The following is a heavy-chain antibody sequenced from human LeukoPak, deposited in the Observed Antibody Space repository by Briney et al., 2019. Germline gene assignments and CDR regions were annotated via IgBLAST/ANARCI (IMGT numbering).Heavy chain of an antibody. V-gene: IGHV3-48*03. CDR3: ARDRRVRGYSYASVTDY. J-gene: IGHJ4*02. CDR1: GFTFNSYE. Sequence: GGSLRLSCAASGFTFNSYEMTWVRQAPGKGLEWVSYIGNSGTTIYYEDSVKGRFTISRDNAKNSLYLQMNSLRAEDTAVYYCARDRRVRGYSYASVTDYWGQGTLVTVSS. CDR2: IGNSGTTI. D-gene: IGHD5-18*01.